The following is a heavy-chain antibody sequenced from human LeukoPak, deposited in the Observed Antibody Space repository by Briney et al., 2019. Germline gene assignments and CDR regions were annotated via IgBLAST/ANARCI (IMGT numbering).Heavy chain of an antibody. CDR2: ISASGSFT. CDR1: GFSFSDDY. Sequence: PGGSLRLSCAASGFSFSDDYVSWIRQPPGKGPEWVSYISASGSFTHYTDSVKGRFTISRDNAKNLVYLQVNSLRAEDTAVYYCAKWTSVGATPYDYYYGMDVWGQGTTVTVSS. CDR3: AKWTSVGATPYDYYYGMDV. V-gene: IGHV3-11*03. D-gene: IGHD1-26*01. J-gene: IGHJ6*02.